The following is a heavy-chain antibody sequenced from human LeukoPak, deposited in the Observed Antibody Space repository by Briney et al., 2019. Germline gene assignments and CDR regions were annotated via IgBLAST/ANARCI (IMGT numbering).Heavy chain of an antibody. CDR1: GFTFNILG. V-gene: IGHV3-21*01. J-gene: IGHJ4*02. CDR2: ISSESTNI. CDR3: SRDGSGSGDC. Sequence: GGSLRLSCAASGFTFNILGMNWVRQAPGKGLEWVSSISSESTNIYYADSVKGRFTISRGNAKNSLFLEMNSLRPEDTAVYYCSRDGSGSGDCWGQGTLVTVSS. D-gene: IGHD2-15*01.